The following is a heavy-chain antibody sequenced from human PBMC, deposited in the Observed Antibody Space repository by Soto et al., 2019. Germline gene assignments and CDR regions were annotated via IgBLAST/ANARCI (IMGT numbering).Heavy chain of an antibody. V-gene: IGHV4-31*03. Sequence: PSETLSLTCTVSGGSISSGGYYWSWIRQHPGKGLEWIGYIYYSGSTYYNPSLKSRVTISVDTSKNQFSLKLSSVTAADTAVYYCARDVVTMVRGVIGPKRYYYGMDVWGQGTTVTVSS. CDR1: GGSISSGGYY. CDR2: IYYSGST. D-gene: IGHD3-10*01. CDR3: ARDVVTMVRGVIGPKRYYYGMDV. J-gene: IGHJ6*02.